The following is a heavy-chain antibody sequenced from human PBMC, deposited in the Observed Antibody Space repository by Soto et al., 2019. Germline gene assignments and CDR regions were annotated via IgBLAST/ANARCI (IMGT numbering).Heavy chain of an antibody. CDR1: GGSISRGSY. CDR2: IYYSGNT. V-gene: IGHV4-31*03. D-gene: IGHD3-3*02. CDR3: ARDAPVALGVPNSIDL. Sequence: QVQLQESGPGLVKPSQTLSLPCTVSGGSISRGSYWIWIRQHPLQGLELLGYIYYSGNTYYNPHLQNRVSITLDMSQSQFSLKLDSVTAADTAVYSCARDAPVALGVPNSIDLWGEGTMVTVAS. J-gene: IGHJ6*02.